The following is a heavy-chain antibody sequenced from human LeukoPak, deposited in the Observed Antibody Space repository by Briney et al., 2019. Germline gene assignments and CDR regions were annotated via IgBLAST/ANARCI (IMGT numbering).Heavy chain of an antibody. Sequence: GSLRLSCAASGFTFSSYSMNWVRQAPGKGLEWVSSISSSSSYIYYADSVKGRFTISRGNAKNSLYLQMNSLRAEDTAVYYCARDWHSGYDFDYWGQGTLVTVSS. CDR1: GFTFSSYS. CDR3: ARDWHSGYDFDY. CDR2: ISSSSSYI. J-gene: IGHJ4*02. D-gene: IGHD5-12*01. V-gene: IGHV3-21*01.